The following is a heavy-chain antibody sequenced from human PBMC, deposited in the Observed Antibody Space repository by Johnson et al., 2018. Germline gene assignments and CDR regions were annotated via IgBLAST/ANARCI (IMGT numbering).Heavy chain of an antibody. D-gene: IGHD6-13*01. CDR1: GFTFSSYG. Sequence: QVQLVESGGGVVQPGRSLRLSCAASGFTFSSYGMHWVRQAPGKGLEWVAVIWYDGSNKYYADSVKGRFTISRDNSKNTLYLQLNSLRAEDTAAFYCARDPVRTSWYTYYYMDVWGKGTTVTVSS. V-gene: IGHV3-33*01. CDR2: IWYDGSNK. CDR3: ARDPVRTSWYTYYYMDV. J-gene: IGHJ6*03.